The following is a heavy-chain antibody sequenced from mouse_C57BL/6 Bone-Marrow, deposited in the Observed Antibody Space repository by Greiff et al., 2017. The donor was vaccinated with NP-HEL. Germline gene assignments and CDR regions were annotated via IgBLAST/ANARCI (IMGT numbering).Heavy chain of an antibody. V-gene: IGHV1-50*01. Sequence: QVQLQQPGAELVKPGASVKLSCKASGYTFTSYWMQWVKQRPGQGLEWIGEIDPSDSYTNYNQKFKGKATLTVDTSSSTAYMQLSSLTSEDSAVYYCARRGYDDDEFAYWGQGTLVTVSA. J-gene: IGHJ3*01. D-gene: IGHD2-4*01. CDR2: IDPSDSYT. CDR3: ARRGYDDDEFAY. CDR1: GYTFTSYW.